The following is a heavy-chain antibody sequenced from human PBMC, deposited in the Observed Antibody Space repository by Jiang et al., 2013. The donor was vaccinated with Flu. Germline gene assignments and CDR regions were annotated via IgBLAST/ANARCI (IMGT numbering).Heavy chain of an antibody. Sequence: QLVESGAEVKKPGASVKVSCKTSGYTFTTYDVQWVRQAPGQGLEWMAMISPSGGDTTYAQKFQGRVTLTKDTSTTTVYMELSSLTSDDTAVYYCARLRSCGGSCYTFDFWGQGTLVTVSS. D-gene: IGHD2-21*02. CDR3: ARLRSCGGSCYTFDF. CDR2: ISPSGGDT. J-gene: IGHJ4*02. V-gene: IGHV1-46*01. CDR1: GYTFTTYD.